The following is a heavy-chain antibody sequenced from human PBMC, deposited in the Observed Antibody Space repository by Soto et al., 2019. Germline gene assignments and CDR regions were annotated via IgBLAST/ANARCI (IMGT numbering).Heavy chain of an antibody. CDR1: GGSFSGYY. CDR2: INHSGST. CDR3: ARGRPLYDYVWGSYRSDYFDY. Sequence: QVQLQQWGAGLLKPSETLSLTCAVYGGSFSGYYWSWIRQPPGKGLEWIGEINHSGSTNYNPSLKSRVTISVDTSKNHFTLKLSSVTAADTAVYYCARGRPLYDYVWGSYRSDYFDYWGQGTLVTVSS. D-gene: IGHD3-16*02. V-gene: IGHV4-34*01. J-gene: IGHJ4*02.